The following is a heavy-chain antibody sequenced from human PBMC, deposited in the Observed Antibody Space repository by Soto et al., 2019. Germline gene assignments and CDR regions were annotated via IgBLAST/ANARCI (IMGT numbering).Heavy chain of an antibody. CDR2: ITSSSSYI. CDR3: ARDPYHYDSSGT. D-gene: IGHD3-22*01. V-gene: IGHV3-21*01. CDR1: GFTFSSYS. Sequence: GWSLRLSCAPSGFTFSSYSMNWVRQAPGKGLEWLSSITSSSSYINYADSVKVRFTISRDNAKNSLYLRMNSLRAEDPAVYYCARDPYHYDSSGTWGQGTLVTVSS. J-gene: IGHJ5*02.